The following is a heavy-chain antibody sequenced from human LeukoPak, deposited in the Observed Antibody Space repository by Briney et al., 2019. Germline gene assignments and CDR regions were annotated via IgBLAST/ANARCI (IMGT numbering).Heavy chain of an antibody. CDR1: GFTFGDYA. Sequence: PGRSLRLSCTASGFTFGDYAMSWVRQAPGKGLVWVSLINSDGSSTTYADSVKGRFTISRDNAKNTVYLQMNGLKVEDTAVYYCTTMEWAHWGQGSLVTVSS. CDR3: TTMEWAH. D-gene: IGHD3-10*01. V-gene: IGHV3-74*01. J-gene: IGHJ4*02. CDR2: INSDGSST.